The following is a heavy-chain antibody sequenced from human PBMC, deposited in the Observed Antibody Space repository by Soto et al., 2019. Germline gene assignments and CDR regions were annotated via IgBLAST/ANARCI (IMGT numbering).Heavy chain of an antibody. Sequence: QVQLVESGGGLVKPGGSLRLSCVASGFTFNDYYMSWIRQAPGKGLEWVSYISSSSGYTNYADSVKGRFTISRENARNSLYLKMNSLRAEETAVYYCARGGTTVTDFWGQGTLVTVSS. V-gene: IGHV3-11*06. J-gene: IGHJ4*02. CDR1: GFTFNDYY. CDR2: ISSSSGYT. D-gene: IGHD4-17*01. CDR3: ARGGTTVTDF.